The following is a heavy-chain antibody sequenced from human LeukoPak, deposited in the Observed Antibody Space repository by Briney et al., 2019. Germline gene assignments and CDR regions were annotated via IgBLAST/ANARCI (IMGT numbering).Heavy chain of an antibody. Sequence: ASVKVSCKASGYTFTGYYMHWVRQAPGQGLEWMGWINPNSGGTNYAQKFQGRVTMTRDTSISTAYMELSRLGSDDTAVYYCARTTGGHDFWRDSPHFDYWGQGTLVTVSS. D-gene: IGHD3-3*01. CDR1: GYTFTGYY. J-gene: IGHJ4*02. V-gene: IGHV1-2*02. CDR2: INPNSGGT. CDR3: ARTTGGHDFWRDSPHFDY.